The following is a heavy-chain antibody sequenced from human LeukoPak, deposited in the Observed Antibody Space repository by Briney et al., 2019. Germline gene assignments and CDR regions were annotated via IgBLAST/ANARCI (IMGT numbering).Heavy chain of an antibody. D-gene: IGHD1-26*01. CDR3: ARLSRSSAALDY. Sequence: ASVTVSCKASGYTFTGYYLHWVRQAPGQGLEWMAWINPNSGDTKSAQKFQGRVTMTRDTAINTAYMDLSRLRSDDTAVYYCARLSRSSAALDYWGPGTLVTVSS. J-gene: IGHJ4*02. CDR1: GYTFTGYY. V-gene: IGHV1-2*02. CDR2: INPNSGDT.